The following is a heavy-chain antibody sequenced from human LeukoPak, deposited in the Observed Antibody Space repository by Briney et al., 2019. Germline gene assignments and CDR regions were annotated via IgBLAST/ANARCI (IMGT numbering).Heavy chain of an antibody. Sequence: ASVKVSCKASGYTFTSYYMHWVRQAPGQGPEWMGIINPSGGSTSYAQKFQGRVTMTRDTSTSTVYMELSSLRSGDTAVYYCARDRGPSGYCSSTSCWAPQYNWFDPWGQGTLVTVSS. V-gene: IGHV1-46*01. D-gene: IGHD2-2*01. CDR1: GYTFTSYY. CDR2: INPSGGST. CDR3: ARDRGPSGYCSSTSCWAPQYNWFDP. J-gene: IGHJ5*02.